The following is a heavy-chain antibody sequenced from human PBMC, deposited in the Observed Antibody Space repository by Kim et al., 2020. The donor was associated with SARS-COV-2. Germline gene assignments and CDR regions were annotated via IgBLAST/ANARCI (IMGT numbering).Heavy chain of an antibody. CDR3: ARKASNYYLDY. Sequence: GGSLRLSCAASGFTFSSYGMHWVRQAPGKGLEWVAVIWYDGSNKFYADSVKGRFTISRDNSKNTLYLQMNSLRAEDTAVYYCARKASNYYLDYWGQGTLVTVSS. V-gene: IGHV3-33*01. D-gene: IGHD4-4*01. J-gene: IGHJ4*02. CDR2: IWYDGSNK. CDR1: GFTFSSYG.